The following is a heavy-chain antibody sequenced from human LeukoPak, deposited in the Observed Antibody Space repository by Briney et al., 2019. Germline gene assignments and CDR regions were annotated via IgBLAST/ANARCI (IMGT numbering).Heavy chain of an antibody. CDR2: INPNSGDT. V-gene: IGHV1-2*02. D-gene: IGHD2-21*02. Sequence: ASVKVSCKASGYTFTGYYMHWVRQDLRQGLQWMGWINPNSGDTEYAQKFQGRVTMTRDTSISTVYMELSSLRFDDTAVYYCARADSVPAGDLHYWYMDVRGKGTTVNVSS. J-gene: IGHJ6*03. CDR3: ARADSVPAGDLHYWYMDV. CDR1: GYTFTGYY.